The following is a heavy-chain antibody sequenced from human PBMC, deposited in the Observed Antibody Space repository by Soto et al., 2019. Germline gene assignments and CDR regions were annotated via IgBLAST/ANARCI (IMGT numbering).Heavy chain of an antibody. CDR3: AGISSLQWYYMDV. Sequence: SQTLSLTCVISGDSVSSNSAAWNWIRQSPSRGLEWLGRTYYRSRWYNDYAVSVRSRITVNADTSKNQFSLHLNSVTPEDTAVYYCAGISSLQWYYMDVWDKGTTVTVSS. CDR2: TYYRSRWYN. CDR1: GDSVSSNSAA. D-gene: IGHD6-19*01. J-gene: IGHJ6*03. V-gene: IGHV6-1*01.